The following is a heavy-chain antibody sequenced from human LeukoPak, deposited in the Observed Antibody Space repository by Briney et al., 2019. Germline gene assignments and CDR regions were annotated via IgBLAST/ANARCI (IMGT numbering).Heavy chain of an antibody. Sequence: GGSLRLSCAPSVFTFSNHAMSGVGQVPGKGLEWVSTISGSGGSTYYADSLKGRITISRDNSKNTLYLQMNSLRAEDTAVYHCAKERGYTSGLGSLDYWGKGTLVTVSS. D-gene: IGHD6-19*01. CDR1: VFTFSNHA. CDR3: AKERGYTSGLGSLDY. V-gene: IGHV3-23*01. J-gene: IGHJ4*02. CDR2: ISGSGGST.